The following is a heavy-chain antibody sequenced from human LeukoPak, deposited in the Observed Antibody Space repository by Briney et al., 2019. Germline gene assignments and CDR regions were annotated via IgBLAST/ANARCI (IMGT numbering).Heavy chain of an antibody. CDR2: INNSGGGT. CDR3: ARDEYGGGWYRVY. J-gene: IGHJ4*02. Sequence: GGSLGLSCAASGFTFSSYAMTWVRQAPGKGLEWVSAINNSGGGTYYVDSVKGRFTISRDNSKNTLYLQMNSLRAEDTAVYYCARDEYGGGWYRVYWGQGTLVTVSS. D-gene: IGHD6-19*01. CDR1: GFTFSSYA. V-gene: IGHV3-23*01.